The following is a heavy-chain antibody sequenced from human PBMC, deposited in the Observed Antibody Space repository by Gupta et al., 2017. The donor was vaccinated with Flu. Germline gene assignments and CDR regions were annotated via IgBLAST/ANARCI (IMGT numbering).Heavy chain of an antibody. V-gene: IGHV1-3*01. Sequence: QVQLVQSGAEVKKPGASVKVSCKASGYIFISNTMHWVRQAPGQRLEWMGWINAGDGNTKYSQNFQGRVTITRDTSASTAYMELSSLRSDDTAAYYCARDLKAIAMVRGVIPPANVFDMWGQGTMVTVSS. CDR3: ARDLKAIAMVRGVIPPANVFDM. CDR1: GYIFISNT. D-gene: IGHD3-10*01. J-gene: IGHJ3*02. CDR2: INAGDGNT.